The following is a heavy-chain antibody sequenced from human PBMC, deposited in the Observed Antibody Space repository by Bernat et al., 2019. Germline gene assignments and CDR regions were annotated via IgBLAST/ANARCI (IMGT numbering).Heavy chain of an antibody. J-gene: IGHJ6*02. V-gene: IGHV3-30-3*01. CDR3: ARDGAPGSTSYRYYGMDV. CDR2: ISYDGSNK. Sequence: QVQLVESGGGVVQPGSSLSFSCAASGFTFSSYAMHWVRQAPGKGLGWVAVISYDGSNKYYADSVKGRLTISRDNSKNTLYLQMNSLRAEDTAVYYCARDGAPGSTSYRYYGMDVWGQGTTVTVSS. CDR1: GFTFSSYA. D-gene: IGHD2-2*01.